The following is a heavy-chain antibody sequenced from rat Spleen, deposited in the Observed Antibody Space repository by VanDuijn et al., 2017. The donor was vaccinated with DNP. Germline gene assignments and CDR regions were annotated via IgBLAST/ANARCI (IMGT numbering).Heavy chain of an antibody. Sequence: EVQLVESGGGLVQPGRSLKLSCAVSRITFSDHNMAWVRQAPKKGLEWVASISNTGDNTYYSDSVKGRFSLSRDNTKSTLYLQMDSLRSEDTATYYCATSSSYGFAYWGQGTLFTVSS. CDR2: ISNTGDNT. CDR1: RITFSDHN. V-gene: IGHV5-25*01. J-gene: IGHJ3*01. D-gene: IGHD1-2*01. CDR3: ATSSSYGFAY.